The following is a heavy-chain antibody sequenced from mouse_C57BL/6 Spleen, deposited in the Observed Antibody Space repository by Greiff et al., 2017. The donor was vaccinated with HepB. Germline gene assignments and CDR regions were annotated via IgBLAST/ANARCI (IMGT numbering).Heavy chain of an antibody. CDR2: IDPEDGET. CDR1: GFNIKDYY. V-gene: IGHV14-2*01. D-gene: IGHD1-1*01. J-gene: IGHJ2*01. Sequence: VHVKQSGAELVKPGASVKLSCTASGFNIKDYYMHWVKQRTEQGLEWIGRIDPEDGETKYAPKFQGKATITADTSSNTAYLQLSSLTSEDTAVYYYARGVTTVVATDYWGQGTTLTVSS. CDR3: ARGVTTVVATDY.